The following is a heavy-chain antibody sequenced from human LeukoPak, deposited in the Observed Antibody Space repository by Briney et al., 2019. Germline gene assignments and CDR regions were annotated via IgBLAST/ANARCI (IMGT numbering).Heavy chain of an antibody. CDR1: GGSISSSSYY. CDR3: ARASKVGSYGYYFDY. CDR2: IYYSGST. Sequence: PSETLSLTCTVSGGSISSSSYYWGWIRQPPGKGLEWIGSIYYSGSTYYNPSLKSRVTISVDTSKNQFSLKLSSVTAADTAVYYCARASKVGSYGYYFDYWGQGTLVTVSS. V-gene: IGHV4-39*07. J-gene: IGHJ4*02. D-gene: IGHD5-18*01.